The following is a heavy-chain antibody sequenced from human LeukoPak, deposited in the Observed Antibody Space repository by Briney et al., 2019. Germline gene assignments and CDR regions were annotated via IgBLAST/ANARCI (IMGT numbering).Heavy chain of an antibody. CDR2: IYHSGGT. Sequence: PSETLSLTCAVSGGSISSGINCWSWFRQPPGTGLEWIGEIYHSGGTNYNPSLKSRITISVDKSQNQFSLKVNSLTAADTAVYYCATNGYYCMDVWGKGTTVTVSS. CDR1: GGSISSGINC. J-gene: IGHJ6*03. V-gene: IGHV4-4*02. CDR3: ATNGYYCMDV. D-gene: IGHD2-8*01.